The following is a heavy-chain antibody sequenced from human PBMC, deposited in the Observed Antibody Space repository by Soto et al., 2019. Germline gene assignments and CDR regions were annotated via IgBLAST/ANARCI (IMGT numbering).Heavy chain of an antibody. V-gene: IGHV4-39*01. CDR3: ARRSGYDWNFDY. D-gene: IGHD5-12*01. CDR2: IYYSGST. J-gene: IGHJ4*02. Sequence: SETLSLTCTVSGGSISSSSYYWGWIRQPPGKGLEWIGSIYYSGSTYYNPSLKSRVTISVDTSKNQFSLKLSSVTAADTAVYYCARRSGYDWNFDYWGQGTLVTVSS. CDR1: GGSISSSSYY.